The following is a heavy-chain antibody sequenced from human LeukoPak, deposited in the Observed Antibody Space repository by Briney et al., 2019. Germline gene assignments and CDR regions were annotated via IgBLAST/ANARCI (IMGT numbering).Heavy chain of an antibody. CDR1: GFTFSSYG. J-gene: IGHJ3*02. CDR2: ISYDGSNK. CDR3: ARDKTEMATITGDAFDI. Sequence: GRSLRLSCAASGFTFSSYGMHWVRQAPGKGLEWVAVISYDGSNKYYADSVKGRFTISRDNSKNTLYLQMNSLRAEDTAVYYCARDKTEMATITGDAFDIWGQGTMVTISS. V-gene: IGHV3-30*03. D-gene: IGHD5-24*01.